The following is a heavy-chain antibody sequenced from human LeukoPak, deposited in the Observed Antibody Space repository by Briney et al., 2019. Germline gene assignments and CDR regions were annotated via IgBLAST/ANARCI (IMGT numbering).Heavy chain of an antibody. CDR2: IYTTGST. V-gene: IGHV4-4*07. CDR3: ARGRGYCSGGSCSYYFDY. D-gene: IGHD2-15*01. J-gene: IGHJ4*02. Sequence: PSETLSLTCTVSSGSISGYYWIWLRQPAGKGLEWIGRIYTTGSTNYNPSLKSRLTMSVDTSKNQFSLKLSSVTAADTAVYYCARGRGYCSGGSCSYYFDYSGQGTLVTVSS. CDR1: SGSISGYY.